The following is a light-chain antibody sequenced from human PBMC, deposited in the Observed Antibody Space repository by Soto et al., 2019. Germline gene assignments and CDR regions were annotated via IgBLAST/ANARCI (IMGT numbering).Light chain of an antibody. J-gene: IGKJ5*01. CDR3: QQYANLPIT. CDR2: GAS. Sequence: EIVLTQSPATLSLSPGERASLSCRASQSVSSYLAWYQQKPGQAPRLLIFGASKRATGIPDRFSGSGSGTDFTLTISGLEPEDFAVFYCQQYANLPITFGQGTRLEI. CDR1: QSVSSY. V-gene: IGKV3-20*01.